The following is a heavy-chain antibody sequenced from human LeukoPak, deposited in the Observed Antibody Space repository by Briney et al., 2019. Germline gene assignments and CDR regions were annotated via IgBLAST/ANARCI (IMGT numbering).Heavy chain of an antibody. V-gene: IGHV3-7*01. Sequence: GGSLRLSCSASGFTFSDYWMMWVRQAPGKGLEWVDNIRQDDSEKNYVDSVKGRFTISRDNAKFSPYLQMNSLRAEDTAVYYCARDWGMWIQLWSAPGYWGQGTLVTVSS. CDR1: GFTFSDYW. CDR2: IRQDDSEK. D-gene: IGHD5-18*01. J-gene: IGHJ4*02. CDR3: ARDWGMWIQLWSAPGY.